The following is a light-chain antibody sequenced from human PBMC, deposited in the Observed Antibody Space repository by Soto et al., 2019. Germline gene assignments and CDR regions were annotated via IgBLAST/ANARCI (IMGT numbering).Light chain of an antibody. CDR1: QSVRSSY. Sequence: EIVLTQSPGTLSLSPGERATLSCRASQSVRSSYLAWYQQKPGQAPRLLIYGASSRATGIPDRFSGSASETDFTLTISRLEPEDFAVYYCQLYGSSPLYTFGQGTKLEMK. V-gene: IGKV3-20*01. CDR3: QLYGSSPLYT. J-gene: IGKJ2*01. CDR2: GAS.